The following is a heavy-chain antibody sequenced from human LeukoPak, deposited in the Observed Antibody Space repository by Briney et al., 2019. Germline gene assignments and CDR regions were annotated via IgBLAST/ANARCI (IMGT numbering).Heavy chain of an antibody. J-gene: IGHJ6*02. Sequence: SETLSLTCTVSGGSISSYYWSWIRQPPGKGLEWIGYICYSGSTNYNPSLESRVTISVDTSKNQFSLKLSSVTAADTAVYYCARADGYYYGMDVWGQGTTVTVSS. CDR2: ICYSGST. D-gene: IGHD5-24*01. CDR3: ARADGYYYGMDV. V-gene: IGHV4-59*01. CDR1: GGSISSYY.